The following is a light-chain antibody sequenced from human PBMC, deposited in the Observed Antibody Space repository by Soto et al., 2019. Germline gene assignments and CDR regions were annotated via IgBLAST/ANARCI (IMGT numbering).Light chain of an antibody. J-gene: IGLJ2*01. CDR3: AAWDDSLNGVL. CDR2: TYN. V-gene: IGLV1-44*01. Sequence: QAVVTQPPSASGTPGQRVTISCSGSGSNIGSNTVNWYQQLPGPAPKLLIYTYNQRPSGVPDRFSGSKSGTSASLAISGLHSEDEADYYCAAWDDSLNGVLFGGGTKLTVL. CDR1: GSNIGSNT.